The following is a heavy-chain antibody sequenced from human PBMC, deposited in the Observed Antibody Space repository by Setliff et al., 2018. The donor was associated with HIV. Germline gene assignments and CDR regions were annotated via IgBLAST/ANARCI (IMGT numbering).Heavy chain of an antibody. CDR1: GYSLTELS. CDR2: FDPEDDET. CDR3: ARDWGFTIFGVVSHSFDY. J-gene: IGHJ4*02. V-gene: IGHV1-24*01. D-gene: IGHD3-3*01. Sequence: GASVKVSCKVSGYSLTELSIHWVRQAPGEGLEWMGGFDPEDDETVYAEKFQGRVTMTTDTSTSTAYMELRSLRSDDTAVYYCARDWGFTIFGVVSHSFDYWGQGTLVTVSS.